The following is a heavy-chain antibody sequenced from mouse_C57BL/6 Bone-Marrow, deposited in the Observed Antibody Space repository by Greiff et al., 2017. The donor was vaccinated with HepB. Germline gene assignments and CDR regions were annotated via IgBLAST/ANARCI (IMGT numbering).Heavy chain of an antibody. Sequence: QVQLQQPGAELVRPGSSVKLSCKASGYTFTSYWMHWVKQRPIQGLEWIGNIDPSDSETHYNQKFKDKATLTVDKSSSTAYMQLSSLTTEDSAVYYCARSDYYGSNVDYWDRGTTLTVSS. CDR2: IDPSDSET. D-gene: IGHD1-1*01. V-gene: IGHV1-52*01. CDR3: ARSDYYGSNVDY. J-gene: IGHJ2*01. CDR1: GYTFTSYW.